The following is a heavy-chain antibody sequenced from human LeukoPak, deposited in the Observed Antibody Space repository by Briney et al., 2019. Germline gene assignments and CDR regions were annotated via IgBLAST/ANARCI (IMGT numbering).Heavy chain of an antibody. V-gene: IGHV3-30*18. CDR1: GFTFSSYG. D-gene: IGHD6-13*01. CDR3: AKDHKDDSSFDY. Sequence: PGRSLRLSCAASGFTFSSYGMHWVRQAPGKGLEWVAVISYDGSNKYYADSVKGRFTISRDNSKNTLYLQMNSLRAEDTAVYYFAKDHKDDSSFDYWGQGTLVTVSS. CDR2: ISYDGSNK. J-gene: IGHJ4*02.